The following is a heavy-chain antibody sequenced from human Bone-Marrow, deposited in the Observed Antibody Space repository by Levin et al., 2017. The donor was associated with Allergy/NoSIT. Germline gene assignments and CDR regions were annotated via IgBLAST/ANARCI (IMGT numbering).Heavy chain of an antibody. Sequence: SGPTLVKPTQTLTLTCTFSGFSLSTSGVGVGWIRQPPGKALEWLALIYWDDDKRYSPSLKSRRTITKDTSKNQVALTVTNMDPGDPATYYCAHWIAVAGEGWFDPWGQGTLVTVSS. CDR2: IYWDDDK. J-gene: IGHJ5*02. CDR3: AHWIAVAGEGWFDP. CDR1: GFSLSTSGVG. D-gene: IGHD6-19*01. V-gene: IGHV2-5*02.